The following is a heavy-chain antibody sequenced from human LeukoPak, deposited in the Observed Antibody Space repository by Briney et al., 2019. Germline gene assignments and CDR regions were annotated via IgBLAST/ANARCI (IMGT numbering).Heavy chain of an antibody. CDR3: ARGGTAMVIPLSY. J-gene: IGHJ4*02. CDR1: GVTVSSNY. V-gene: IGHV3-53*01. Sequence: GGSLRLSCAASGVTVSSNYMSWVRQAPGKGLEWVSVIYSGGSTYYADSVKGRFTISRDNSKNTLYLQMNSLRAEDTAVYYCARGGTAMVIPLSYWGQGTLVTVSS. D-gene: IGHD5-18*01. CDR2: IYSGGST.